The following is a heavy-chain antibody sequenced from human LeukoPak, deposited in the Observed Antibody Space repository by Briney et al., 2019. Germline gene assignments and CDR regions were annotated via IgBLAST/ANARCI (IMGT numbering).Heavy chain of an antibody. CDR3: AKISGSGSSHSDS. J-gene: IGHJ4*02. CDR1: GFTFSSFV. D-gene: IGHD3-10*01. Sequence: PWGSLRLSCAASGFTFSSFVMNWVRQAPGKGLEWVSSIGGSGGGTYYADSVKGRFTISRDNSKNTLYLLMNTLRGDDTAVYYCAKISGSGSSHSDSWGQGTLVTVSS. V-gene: IGHV3-23*01. CDR2: IGGSGGGT.